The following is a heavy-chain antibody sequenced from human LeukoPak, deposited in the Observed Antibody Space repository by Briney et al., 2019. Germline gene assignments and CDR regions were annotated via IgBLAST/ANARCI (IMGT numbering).Heavy chain of an antibody. CDR1: GFTFSSCA. CDR2: ITGDGTRT. CDR3: ASRPRADMGPLDY. Sequence: GGSLRLSCAVSGFTFSSCAMTWVRQAPGKGLEWVASITGDGTRTYYTDSVKGRFTISRDNSKNTLYLQMNSLRADETAIYYCASRPRADMGPLDYWGQGTLVTVST. V-gene: IGHV3-23*01. D-gene: IGHD1-14*01. J-gene: IGHJ4*02.